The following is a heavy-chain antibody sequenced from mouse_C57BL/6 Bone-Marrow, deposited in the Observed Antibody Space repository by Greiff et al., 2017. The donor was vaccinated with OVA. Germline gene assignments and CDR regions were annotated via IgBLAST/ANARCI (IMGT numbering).Heavy chain of an antibody. Sequence: EVQGVESGAELVRPGASVKLSCTASGFNIKDDYMHWVKQRPEQGLEWIGWIDPENGDTEYASKFQGKATITADTSSNTAYLQLSSLTSEDTAVYYCTTRTTVVATDYWGQGTTLTVSS. CDR3: TTRTTVVATDY. CDR1: GFNIKDDY. J-gene: IGHJ2*01. V-gene: IGHV14-4*01. CDR2: IDPENGDT. D-gene: IGHD1-1*01.